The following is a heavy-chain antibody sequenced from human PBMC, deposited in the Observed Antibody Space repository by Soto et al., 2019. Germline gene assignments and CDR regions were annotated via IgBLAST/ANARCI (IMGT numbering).Heavy chain of an antibody. D-gene: IGHD4-17*01. CDR3: ARELGDYGDYYFDY. Sequence: PGGSLRLSCAASGFTFSSYAMNWVRQAPGKGLEWVAVISYDGSNKYYADSVKGRFTISRDNSKNTLYLQMNSLRAEDTAVYYCARELGDYGDYYFDYWGQGTLVTVSS. CDR1: GFTFSSYA. CDR2: ISYDGSNK. J-gene: IGHJ4*02. V-gene: IGHV3-30-3*01.